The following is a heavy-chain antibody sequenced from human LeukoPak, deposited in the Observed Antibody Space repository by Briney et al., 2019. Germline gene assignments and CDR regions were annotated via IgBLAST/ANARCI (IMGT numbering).Heavy chain of an antibody. V-gene: IGHV4-59*01. CDR1: GGSISTYY. CDR2: IYYSGNT. Sequence: SETLSLTCTVSGGSISTYYWGWIRQPPGKGLEWIGYIYYSGNTNYNPSLKSRVTISIDTSKNQFSLKLSSVTAADTAVYHCARDVPPDYWGQGTLVTVSS. J-gene: IGHJ4*02. CDR3: ARDVPPDY.